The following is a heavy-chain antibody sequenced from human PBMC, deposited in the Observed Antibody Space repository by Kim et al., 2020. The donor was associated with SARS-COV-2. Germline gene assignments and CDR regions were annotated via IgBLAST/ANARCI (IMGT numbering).Heavy chain of an antibody. CDR1: GFTFSSYS. CDR2: ISSSSSYI. Sequence: GGSLRLSCAASGFTFSSYSMNWVRQAPGKGLEWVSSISSSSSYIYYADSVKGRFTISRDNAKNSLYLQMNSLRAEDTAVYYCAREYENVLDSGYDSYYYYGMDVWGRGTTVTVSS. CDR3: AREYENVLDSGYDSYYYYGMDV. V-gene: IGHV3-21*01. J-gene: IGHJ6*02. D-gene: IGHD5-12*01.